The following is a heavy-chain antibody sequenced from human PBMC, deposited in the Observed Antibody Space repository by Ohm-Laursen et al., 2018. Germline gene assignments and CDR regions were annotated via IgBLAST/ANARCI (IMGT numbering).Heavy chain of an antibody. CDR3: ARASPPNYCSGGSCYSGAVDY. D-gene: IGHD2-15*01. V-gene: IGHV1-69*13. Sequence: SVKVSCKASGGTFSSYAISWVRQAPGQGLEWMGGIIPIFGTANYAQKFQGRVTITADESTSTAYMELSSLRSEDTAVYYCARASPPNYCSGGSCYSGAVDYWGQGTLVTVSS. CDR1: GGTFSSYA. CDR2: IIPIFGTA. J-gene: IGHJ4*02.